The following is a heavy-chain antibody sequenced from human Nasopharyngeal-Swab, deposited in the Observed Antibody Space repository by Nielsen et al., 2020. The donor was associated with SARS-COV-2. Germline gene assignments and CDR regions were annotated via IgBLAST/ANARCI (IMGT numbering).Heavy chain of an antibody. Sequence: SVKVSCKASGYTFTTYYIHWVRQAPGQGFEWVGTINPGTGRTSYAQKFQGRIIMTRDTSTSTVYLDFRSLRSEDTAVYYCARDHLVRGAPDYQFYGMGVWGQGTTVAVPS. CDR2: INPGTGRT. J-gene: IGHJ6*02. D-gene: IGHD3-3*02. CDR3: ARDHLVRGAPDYQFYGMGV. CDR1: GYTFTTYY. V-gene: IGHV1-46*01.